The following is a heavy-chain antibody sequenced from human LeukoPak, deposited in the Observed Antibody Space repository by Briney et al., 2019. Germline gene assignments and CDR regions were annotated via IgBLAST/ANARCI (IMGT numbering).Heavy chain of an antibody. CDR2: INHSGST. CDR1: GESFSGYY. V-gene: IGHV4-34*01. J-gene: IGHJ3*02. CDR3: AKSNGYGLVDI. D-gene: IGHD3-10*01. Sequence: SETLSLTCAVYGESFSGYYWSWIRQPPGKGLEWIGEINHSGSTNYNPSLKSRVSISVDTSKNQFSLKLNSVTAADTAVYYCAKSNGYGLVDIWGQGTMVTVSS.